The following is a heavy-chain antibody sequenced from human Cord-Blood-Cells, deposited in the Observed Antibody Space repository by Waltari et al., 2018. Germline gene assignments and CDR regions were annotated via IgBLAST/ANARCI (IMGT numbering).Heavy chain of an antibody. CDR3: ARYSSSSFAFDI. D-gene: IGHD6-6*01. CDR2: ISSSSSYI. V-gene: IGHV3-21*01. Sequence: EVQLVESGGGLVKPGGSLRLSCAASGFTFSTYRMTWFRQAPGKGLEWVSSISSSSSYIYYADSVKGRFTISRDNAKNSLYLQMNSLRAEDTAVYYCARYSSSSFAFDIWGQGTMATVSS. CDR1: GFTFSTYR. J-gene: IGHJ3*02.